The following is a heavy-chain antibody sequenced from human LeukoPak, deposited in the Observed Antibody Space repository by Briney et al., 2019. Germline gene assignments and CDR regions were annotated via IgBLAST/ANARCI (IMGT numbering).Heavy chain of an antibody. CDR2: INPNSGGT. D-gene: IGHD2-2*01. V-gene: IGHV1-2*02. CDR3: ARDSPRYQLLNPLGFDP. Sequence: GASVKVSCKASGYSFTGYYMHWVRQAPGQGLEWMGWINPNSGGTNYAQKFQGRVTMTRDTSISTAYMELSRLRSDDTAVYYCARDSPRYQLLNPLGFDPWGQGTLVTVSS. CDR1: GYSFTGYY. J-gene: IGHJ5*02.